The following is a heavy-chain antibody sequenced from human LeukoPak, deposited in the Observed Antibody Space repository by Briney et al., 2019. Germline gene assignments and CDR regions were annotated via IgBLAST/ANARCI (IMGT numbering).Heavy chain of an antibody. Sequence: GGSPRLSCAASGFTFSSYSMSWVRQAPGKGLEWVSAISGSGGSTYYADSVKGRFTISRDNSRNTLYLHMNSLRAEDTAVYYCAKAVAAYYYYGMDVWGQGTTVTVSS. CDR3: AKAVAAYYYYGMDV. V-gene: IGHV3-23*01. CDR1: GFTFSSYS. J-gene: IGHJ6*02. CDR2: ISGSGGST. D-gene: IGHD6-19*01.